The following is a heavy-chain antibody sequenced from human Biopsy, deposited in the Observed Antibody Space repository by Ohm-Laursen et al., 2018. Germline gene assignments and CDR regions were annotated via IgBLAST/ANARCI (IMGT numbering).Heavy chain of an antibody. CDR2: IVYDGSNK. V-gene: IGHV3-30*18. D-gene: IGHD6-19*01. CDR1: GFGMYA. CDR3: AKDGGQWLGGAFDI. Sequence: SLRLSCAASGFGMYAMHWVRQPPGKGLEWLAEIVYDGSNKYYAESVKGRFTISRDRSRDTVHLQMNSLRYEDTALYYCAKDGGQWLGGAFDIWGHGTMVSVSS. J-gene: IGHJ3*02.